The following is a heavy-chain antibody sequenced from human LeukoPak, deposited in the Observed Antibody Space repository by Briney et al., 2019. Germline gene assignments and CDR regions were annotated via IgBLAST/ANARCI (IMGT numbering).Heavy chain of an antibody. CDR2: IGGTGVRT. CDR3: ARDGYSYGYGEKLGYYYYYMDV. D-gene: IGHD5-18*01. J-gene: IGHJ6*03. Sequence: QAGGSLRLSCVSSGFTFSSYAMSWVRQAPGKGLEWVSTIGGTGVRTYYADSVKGRFTISRDNSKNTLYLQMNSLRAEDTAVYYCARDGYSYGYGEKLGYYYYYMDVWGKGTTVTVSS. CDR1: GFTFSSYA. V-gene: IGHV3-23*01.